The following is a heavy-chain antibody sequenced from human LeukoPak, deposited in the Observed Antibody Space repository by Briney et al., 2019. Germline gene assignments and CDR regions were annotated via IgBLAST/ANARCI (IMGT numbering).Heavy chain of an antibody. CDR1: GGSISSSSYY. Sequence: PSETLSLTCTVSGGSISSSSYYWSWIRQPPGKGLEWIGEINHSGSTNYNPSLKSRVTISVDTSKNQFSLKLSSVTAADTAVYYCATEVVPAAITPGWGQGTLVTVSS. D-gene: IGHD2-2*01. V-gene: IGHV4-39*07. CDR2: INHSGST. CDR3: ATEVVPAAITPG. J-gene: IGHJ4*02.